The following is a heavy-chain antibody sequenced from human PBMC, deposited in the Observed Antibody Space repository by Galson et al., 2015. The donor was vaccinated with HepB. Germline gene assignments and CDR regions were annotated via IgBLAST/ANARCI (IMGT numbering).Heavy chain of an antibody. J-gene: IGHJ4*02. D-gene: IGHD3-10*01. V-gene: IGHV3-23*01. Sequence: SLRLSCAASGFIFSGYAMNWVRQAPGKGLEWVSAIGGSGGNTYYADSVKGRFTISRDNSKNTLYVQINSLRAEDTAIYYCAKEQYAGSGPDHWGQGTLVTVSS. CDR1: GFIFSGYA. CDR2: IGGSGGNT. CDR3: AKEQYAGSGPDH.